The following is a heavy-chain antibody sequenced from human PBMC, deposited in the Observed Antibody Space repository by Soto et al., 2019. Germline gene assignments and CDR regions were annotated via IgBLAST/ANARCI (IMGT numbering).Heavy chain of an antibody. CDR3: ARDPGSGSYYGWFDP. Sequence: QVQLQESGPGLVEPSETLSLTCTVSGVSISRYYWNWIRQPPGKGLAWIGYIYYSGSTDYNPSLKSRVTISVDTSKNQFSLKLSSVTAADTAVYYCARDPGSGSYYGWFDPWGQGTLVTVSS. J-gene: IGHJ5*02. V-gene: IGHV4-59*01. CDR2: IYYSGST. CDR1: GVSISRYY. D-gene: IGHD3-10*01.